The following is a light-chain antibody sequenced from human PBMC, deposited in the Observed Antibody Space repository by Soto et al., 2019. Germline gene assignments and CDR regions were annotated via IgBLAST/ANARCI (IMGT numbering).Light chain of an antibody. CDR3: CSYAGSHFL. V-gene: IGLV2-11*01. Sequence: QSALTQPRSVSGSPGQSVTISCTGTSSDVGGYNYVSWYQQYPGKAPKLMIYDVSQRPSGVPDRFPGSKSGNTASLTISGLQAEDEADYYCCSYAGSHFLFGGGTKLTVL. CDR2: DVS. CDR1: SSDVGGYNY. J-gene: IGLJ2*01.